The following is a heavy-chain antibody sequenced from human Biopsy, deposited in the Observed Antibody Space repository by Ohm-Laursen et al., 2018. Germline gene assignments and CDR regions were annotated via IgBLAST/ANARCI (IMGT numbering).Heavy chain of an antibody. CDR1: GGSIGGGDYY. J-gene: IGHJ4*02. CDR3: ARRGSGGRSFDH. D-gene: IGHD2-15*01. Sequence: SETLSLTCTVSGGSIGGGDYYWTWIRQPPGKGPEWIGDISDSGSTNYKPSLKSRVIISVDTSKNQFSLNLSSVTAADTAVYYCARRGSGGRSFDHWGQGTLVTVSS. CDR2: ISDSGST. V-gene: IGHV4-61*08.